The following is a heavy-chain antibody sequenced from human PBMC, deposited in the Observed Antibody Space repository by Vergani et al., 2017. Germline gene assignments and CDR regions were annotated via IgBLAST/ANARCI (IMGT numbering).Heavy chain of an antibody. V-gene: IGHV4-61*02. CDR3: AREAVTGGPFDY. CDR2: IYTSGRT. CDR1: GGSISSGSYY. J-gene: IGHJ4*02. D-gene: IGHD2-15*01. Sequence: QVQLQESGPGLVKPSQTLSLTCTVSGGSISSGSYYWSWIRQPAGKGLEWIGRIYTSGRTNYNPSLKSRVTISVDTSKNQFSLKLSSVTAADTAVYYCAREAVTGGPFDYWGQGTLVTVSS.